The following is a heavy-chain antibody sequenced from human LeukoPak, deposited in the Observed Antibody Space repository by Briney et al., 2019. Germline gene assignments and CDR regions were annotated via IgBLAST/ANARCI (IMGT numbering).Heavy chain of an antibody. D-gene: IGHD2-21*02. CDR2: INHSGST. J-gene: IGHJ4*02. Sequence: SESLSLTCAVYGGSFSGYYWSWIRQPPGKGLEWIGEINHSGSTNYNPSLKSRVTISVDTSKNQFSLKLSSVTAADTAVYYCARGRRYYCGGDCYNFDYWGQGTLVTVSS. CDR3: ARGRRYYCGGDCYNFDY. CDR1: GGSFSGYY. V-gene: IGHV4-34*01.